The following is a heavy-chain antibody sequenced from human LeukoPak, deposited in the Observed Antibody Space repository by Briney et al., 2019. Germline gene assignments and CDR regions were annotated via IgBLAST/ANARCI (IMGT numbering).Heavy chain of an antibody. J-gene: IGHJ5*02. CDR1: GFSFTTYS. CDR3: ARDVGYRSWFDP. V-gene: IGHV3-48*01. CDR2: ISIDSTTI. Sequence: GGSLRLSCVASGFSFTTYSMHWARQAPGKGLEWVSYISIDSTTIYYAASAKGRFTISRDNVKNSLYLQMNSLTAEDTAMYYCARDVGYRSWFDPWGQGTLVTVSS. D-gene: IGHD5-18*01.